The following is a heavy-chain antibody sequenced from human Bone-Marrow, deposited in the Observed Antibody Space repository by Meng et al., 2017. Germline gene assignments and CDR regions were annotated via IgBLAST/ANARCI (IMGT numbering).Heavy chain of an antibody. CDR2: IDPKSGDT. V-gene: IGHV1-2*06. J-gene: IGHJ4*02. D-gene: IGHD6-13*01. CDR1: GYNSPDYW. CDR3: ARDEDISAAGKLFGDY. Sequence: QVLLVRGEARVKNPGAPFKVSCNPSGYNSPDYWLHWVRRAPGQGLEWMGRIDPKSGDTHYAQRFQGRVTMTGDTSISTAYMELSGLRSDDTAMYYCARDEDISAAGKLFGDYWGQGTLVTVSS.